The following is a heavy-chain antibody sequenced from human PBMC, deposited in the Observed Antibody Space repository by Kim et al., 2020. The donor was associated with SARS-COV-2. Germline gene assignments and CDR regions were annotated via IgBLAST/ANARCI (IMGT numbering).Heavy chain of an antibody. CDR3: AKERSEQQLVFDY. Sequence: GGSLRLSCAASGFTFDDYAMHWVRQAPGKGLEWVSGISWNSGSIGYADSVKGRFTISRDNAKNSLYLQMNSLRAEDTALYYCAKERSEQQLVFDYWGQGT. V-gene: IGHV3-9*01. J-gene: IGHJ4*02. D-gene: IGHD6-13*01. CDR2: ISWNSGSI. CDR1: GFTFDDYA.